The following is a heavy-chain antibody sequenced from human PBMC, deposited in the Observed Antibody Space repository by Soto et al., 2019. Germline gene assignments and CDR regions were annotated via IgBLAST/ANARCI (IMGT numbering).Heavy chain of an antibody. V-gene: IGHV3-23*01. Sequence: GGSLRLSCAASGFTFSSYAMSWVRQAPGKGLEWVSAISGSGGSTYYADSVKGRFTISRDNSKNTLYLQMNSLRAEDTAVYYCAKGAVSSGTYYYYYMHVWGKGTTVTVSS. CDR3: AKGAVSSGTYYYYYMHV. CDR1: GFTFSSYA. D-gene: IGHD6-25*01. J-gene: IGHJ6*03. CDR2: ISGSGGST.